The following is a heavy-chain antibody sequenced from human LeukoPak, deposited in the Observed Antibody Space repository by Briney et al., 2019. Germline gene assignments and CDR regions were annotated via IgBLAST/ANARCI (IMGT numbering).Heavy chain of an antibody. CDR1: GFSFSNYN. V-gene: IGHV3-21*01. CDR2: ISSGGTYI. CDR3: ARAVVGSGYDYFDY. D-gene: IGHD5-12*01. Sequence: GGSLRLSCAPSGFSFSNYNMNWVRQAPGKGLEWVSFISSGGTYIYYTDSVKGRFTISRDNAKNSLFLQMNSLRAEDTAVYFCARAVVGSGYDYFDYWGQGTLVTVFS. J-gene: IGHJ4*02.